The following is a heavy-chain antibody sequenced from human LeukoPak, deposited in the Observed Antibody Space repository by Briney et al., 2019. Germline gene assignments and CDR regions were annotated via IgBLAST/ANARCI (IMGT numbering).Heavy chain of an antibody. CDR2: IYYTGST. V-gene: IGHV4-31*03. J-gene: IGHJ4*02. CDR3: AREGMAIDY. D-gene: IGHD5-24*01. Sequence: PSQTLSLTCTVSGGSISSGGNYWSWIRQHPGKGLEWIGYIYYTGSTNNNPSLKSRVTISVDTSKNQFSLKLSSVTAADTAVYYCAREGMAIDYWGQGTLVTVSS. CDR1: GGSISSGGNY.